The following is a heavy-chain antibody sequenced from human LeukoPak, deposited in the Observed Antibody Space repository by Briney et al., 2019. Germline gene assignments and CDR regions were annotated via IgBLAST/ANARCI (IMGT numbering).Heavy chain of an antibody. Sequence: SETLSLTCTVSGGSISSYYWSWIRQPPGKGLEWIGYIYYSGSTNYNPSLKSRVTISVDTSKNQFSLKLSSVTAADTAVYYCARDSGEHYYDSSGYYTLTKPMDVWGKGTTVTISS. CDR2: IYYSGST. CDR3: ARDSGEHYYDSSGYYTLTKPMDV. V-gene: IGHV4-59*01. J-gene: IGHJ6*04. D-gene: IGHD3-22*01. CDR1: GGSISSYY.